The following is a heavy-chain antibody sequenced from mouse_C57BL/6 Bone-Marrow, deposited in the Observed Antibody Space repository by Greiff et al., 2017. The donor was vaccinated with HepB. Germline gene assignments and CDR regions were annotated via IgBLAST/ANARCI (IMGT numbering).Heavy chain of an antibody. CDR3: AIITTVVEDYAMDY. CDR1: GFSLTSYG. D-gene: IGHD1-1*01. Sequence: LVESGPGLVAPSQSLSITCTVSGFSLTSYGVDWVRQSPGKGLEWLGVIWGVGSTNYNSALKSRLSISKDNSKSQVFLKMNSLQTDDTAMYYCAIITTVVEDYAMDYWGQGTSVTVSS. V-gene: IGHV2-6*01. CDR2: IWGVGST. J-gene: IGHJ4*01.